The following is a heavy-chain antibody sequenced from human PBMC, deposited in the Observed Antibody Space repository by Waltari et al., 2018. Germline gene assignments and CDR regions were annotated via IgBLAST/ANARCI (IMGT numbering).Heavy chain of an antibody. CDR2: ISTSGST. CDR3: ARDRARREFDI. V-gene: IGHV4-61*02. CDR1: GGSISSGSYY. D-gene: IGHD5-12*01. J-gene: IGHJ3*02. Sequence: QVQLQESGPGLVKPSQTLSLTCTVSGGSISSGSYYWSWIRQPAGKVLEWIGRISTSGSTNYKPSLKSRVTRTTETSTSTAYMEMRSLRSDDTAVYYCARDRARREFDIWGQGTMVTVSS.